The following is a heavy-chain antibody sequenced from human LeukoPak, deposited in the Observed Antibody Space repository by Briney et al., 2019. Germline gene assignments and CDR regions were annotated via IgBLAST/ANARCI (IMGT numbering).Heavy chain of an antibody. J-gene: IGHJ4*02. CDR2: LYSDDTT. Sequence: GGSLRLSCAASGFTVSSNYMSWDRQAPGKGLEWVSVLYSDDTTYYADSVKGRFTISRDNSKNTLYLQMNNLRAEDTAVYYCARGGGYYAIDYWGQGTLVTVSS. V-gene: IGHV3-53*01. CDR3: ARGGGYYAIDY. CDR1: GFTVSSNY. D-gene: IGHD1-26*01.